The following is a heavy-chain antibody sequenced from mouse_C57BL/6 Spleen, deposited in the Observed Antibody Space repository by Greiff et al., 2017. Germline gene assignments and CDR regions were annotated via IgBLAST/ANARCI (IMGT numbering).Heavy chain of an antibody. J-gene: IGHJ2*01. CDR2: IHPTSGST. CDR3: ASPSDGYSHY. V-gene: IGHV1-64*01. Sequence: VQLLQPGAELVKPGASVKLSCQAFGYTFTSYWMPLVKQRPGQGLEWVGMIHPTSGSTNYNEKFKRKATLTVDKSSSTAYMQLSSLTSEDSAVYYCASPSDGYSHYWGQGTTLTVSS. D-gene: IGHD2-3*01. CDR1: GYTFTSYW.